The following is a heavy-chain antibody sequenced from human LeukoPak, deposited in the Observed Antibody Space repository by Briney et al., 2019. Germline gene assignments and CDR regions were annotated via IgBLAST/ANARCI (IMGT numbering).Heavy chain of an antibody. CDR3: AREGGTGTMYDY. CDR2: INECERTT. D-gene: IGHD4-11*01. CDR1: GFTFSNYW. Sequence: SGGSLRLSCAASGFTFSNYWIYWVRHAPGQGQVRVSRINECERTTTYADPVQGRFTISRDNAKNTVYPQMHSLRAEGTAVYYCAREGGTGTMYDYCGQGTLVTVSS. V-gene: IGHV3-74*01. J-gene: IGHJ4*02.